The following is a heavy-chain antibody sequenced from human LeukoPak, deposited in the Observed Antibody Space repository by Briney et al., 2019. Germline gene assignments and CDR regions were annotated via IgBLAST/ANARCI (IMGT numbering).Heavy chain of an antibody. D-gene: IGHD3-9*01. CDR1: GGSVSSYY. CDR3: ARGGYTTAYYYFDY. V-gene: IGHV4-59*08. CDR2: IYFSGST. Sequence: SETLSLTCTVSGGSVSSYYWSWIRQFPGKGLEWVGYIYFSGSTSYNPSLESRLTISLDPSHNQFSLKLSSVTAAHTAVYFCARGGYTTAYYYFDYWGQGTLVTVSS. J-gene: IGHJ4*02.